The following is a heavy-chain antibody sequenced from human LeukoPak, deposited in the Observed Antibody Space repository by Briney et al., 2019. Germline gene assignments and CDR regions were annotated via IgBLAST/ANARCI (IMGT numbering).Heavy chain of an antibody. V-gene: IGHV4-34*01. CDR1: GGSFSGYY. CDR2: INHSGST. CDR3: ARGRPPTRVIDY. J-gene: IGHJ4*02. Sequence: SETLSLTCAVYGGSFSGYYWSWIRQPPGKGLEWIGEINHSGSTNYNPSLKSRVTISVDTSKGQFSLKLSSVTAADTAVYYCARGRPPTRVIDYWGQGTLVTVSS.